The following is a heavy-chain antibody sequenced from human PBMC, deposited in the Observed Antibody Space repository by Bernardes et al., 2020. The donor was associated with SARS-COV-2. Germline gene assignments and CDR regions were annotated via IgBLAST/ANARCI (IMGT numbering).Heavy chain of an antibody. Sequence: ASVKVSCKVSGYTLTEFSMHWVRQAPGKGLEWLGGFDPQQHKIIYAQKFQGRVTMTEDTSTDTAYMELRSLRSEDTAVYYCATDDPAAAVFGVVIYALHIGSQGTMVTVTS. V-gene: IGHV1-24*01. CDR2: FDPQQHKI. CDR1: GYTLTEFS. J-gene: IGHJ3*02. CDR3: ATDDPAAAVFGVVIYALHI. D-gene: IGHD3-3*01.